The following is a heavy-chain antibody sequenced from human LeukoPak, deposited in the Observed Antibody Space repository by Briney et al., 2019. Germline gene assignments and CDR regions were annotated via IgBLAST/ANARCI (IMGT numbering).Heavy chain of an antibody. D-gene: IGHD3-22*01. V-gene: IGHV4-39*07. CDR1: GGSISSSSYY. CDR3: AREGGYYYDSSGLGPDV. J-gene: IGHJ6*04. CDR2: IYYSGST. Sequence: SETLSLTCTVSGGSISSSSYYWGWIRQPPGKGLEWIGSIYYSGSTYYNPSLKSRVTISVDTSKNQFSLKLSSVTAADTAVYYCAREGGYYYDSSGLGPDVWGKGTTVTVSS.